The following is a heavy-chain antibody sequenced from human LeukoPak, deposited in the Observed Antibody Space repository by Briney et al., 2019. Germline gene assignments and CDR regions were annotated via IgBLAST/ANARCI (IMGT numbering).Heavy chain of an antibody. CDR1: GFTFNYYS. V-gene: IGHV3-21*01. CDR3: ASWSVASSSLTSFDY. J-gene: IGHJ4*02. CDR2: ISSTSTYI. D-gene: IGHD6-13*01. Sequence: GGSLRLSCAASGFTFNYYSMNWVRQAPGKGLEWVSAISSTSTYIYYADSVKGRFTISRDNAKNSLYLQMNSLRAEDTAVYYCASWSVASSSLTSFDYWGQGTLVTVSS.